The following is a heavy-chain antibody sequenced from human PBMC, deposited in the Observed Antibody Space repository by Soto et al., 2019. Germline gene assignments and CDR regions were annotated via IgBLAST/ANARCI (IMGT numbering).Heavy chain of an antibody. J-gene: IGHJ5*02. CDR2: ISSSSSTI. CDR1: GFTFSSYS. V-gene: IGHV3-48*01. D-gene: IGHD3-10*01. Sequence: EVQLVESGGGLVQPGGSLRLSCAASGFTFSSYSTNWVGQAPGKGLEWVSYISSSSSTIYYADSVKSRFTISRDNAKNSLYLQMNRLRAEDTAVYYCARHPERIAQIGGFDPWGQGTLVTVSS. CDR3: ARHPERIAQIGGFDP.